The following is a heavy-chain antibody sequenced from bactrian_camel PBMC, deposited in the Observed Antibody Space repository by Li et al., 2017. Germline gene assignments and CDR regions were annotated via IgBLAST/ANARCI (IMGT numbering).Heavy chain of an antibody. CDR3: TTVSYTWSLDY. CDR1: GFTFSSAA. D-gene: IGHD2*01. CDR2: VNSGGDHT. Sequence: DVQLVESGGGLVQPGGSLRLSCATSGFTFSSAAMSWVRQAPGKGLEWLSGVNSGGDHTYYIERVKDRFTVSRDNAQNTLYLQLNGLKAEDTAVYYCTTVSYTWSLDYWGQGTQVTVS. V-gene: IGHV3S31*01. J-gene: IGHJ4*01.